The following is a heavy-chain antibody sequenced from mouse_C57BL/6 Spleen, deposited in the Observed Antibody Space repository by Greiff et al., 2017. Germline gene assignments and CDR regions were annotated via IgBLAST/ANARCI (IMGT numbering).Heavy chain of an antibody. J-gene: IGHJ4*01. CDR1: GFTFSSYA. Sequence: VQLKESGGGLVKPGGSLKLSCAASGFTFSSYAMSWVRQTPEKRLEWVATISDGGSYTYYPDNVKGRFTISRDNAKNNLYLQMSHLKSEDTAMYYCARGNWDAMDYWGQGTSVTVSS. CDR2: ISDGGSYT. CDR3: ARGNWDAMDY. V-gene: IGHV5-4*01. D-gene: IGHD4-1*01.